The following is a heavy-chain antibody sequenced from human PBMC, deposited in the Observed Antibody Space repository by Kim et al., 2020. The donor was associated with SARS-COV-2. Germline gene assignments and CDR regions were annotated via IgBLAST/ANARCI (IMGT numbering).Heavy chain of an antibody. J-gene: IGHJ6*03. Sequence: SVKVSCKASGGTFSSYAISWVRQAPGQGLEWMGRIIPILGIANYAQKFQGRVTITADKSTSTAYMELSSLRSEDTAVYYCAREYCSSTSCYTAGYYYYYMDVWGKGTTVTVSS. CDR2: IIPILGIA. D-gene: IGHD2-2*02. CDR3: AREYCSSTSCYTAGYYYYYMDV. CDR1: GGTFSSYA. V-gene: IGHV1-69*04.